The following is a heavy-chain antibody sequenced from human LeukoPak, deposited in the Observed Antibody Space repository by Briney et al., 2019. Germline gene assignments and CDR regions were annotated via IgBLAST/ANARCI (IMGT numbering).Heavy chain of an antibody. V-gene: IGHV3-64D*09. J-gene: IGHJ4*02. D-gene: IGHD6-13*01. CDR2: ISSNGDIT. Sequence: PGGSLRLSCSGSGFTFSSYSLHWVRQAPGKGLEFVSGISSNGDITYYADSVKGRFTLSRDNSKNSLYLQMSSLRPEDTAVYYCARGNMYSSSWPYYFDYWGQGTLVTVSS. CDR3: ARGNMYSSSWPYYFDY. CDR1: GFTFSSYS.